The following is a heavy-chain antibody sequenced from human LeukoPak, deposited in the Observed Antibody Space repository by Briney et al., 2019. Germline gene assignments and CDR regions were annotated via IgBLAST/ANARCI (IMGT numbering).Heavy chain of an antibody. CDR3: SRGMTYYYGSGKFGY. CDR1: GFTFSDYW. J-gene: IGHJ4*02. D-gene: IGHD3-10*01. Sequence: GGSLRLSCAASGFTFSDYWMHWVRQAPGKGLVWVSRINTDGSSTSYADSVKGRFTISRDNAKNTLYLQLNSLRAEDTAVYYCSRGMTYYYGSGKFGYWGQGTLVTVSS. CDR2: INTDGSST. V-gene: IGHV3-74*01.